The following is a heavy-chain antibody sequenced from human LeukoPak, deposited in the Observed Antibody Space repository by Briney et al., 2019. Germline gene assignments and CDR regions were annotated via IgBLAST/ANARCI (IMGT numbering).Heavy chain of an antibody. CDR1: GGSISSGGYY. CDR3: ARHQPVGATRVLGAFDI. D-gene: IGHD1-26*01. Sequence: PSETLSLTCTVPGGSISSGGYYWSWIRQHPGKGLEWIGYIYYSGSTYYNPSLKSRVTISVDTSQNQFSLKLSSVTAADTAVYYCARHQPVGATRVLGAFDIWGQGTMVTVSS. V-gene: IGHV4-31*03. J-gene: IGHJ3*02. CDR2: IYYSGST.